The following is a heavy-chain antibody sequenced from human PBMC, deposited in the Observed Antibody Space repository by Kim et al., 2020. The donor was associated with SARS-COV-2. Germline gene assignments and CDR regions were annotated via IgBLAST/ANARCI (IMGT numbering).Heavy chain of an antibody. J-gene: IGHJ6*02. CDR1: GYTFTGYY. CDR2: INPNSGGT. V-gene: IGHV1-2*06. CDR3: ARDFSSSTNYYGMDV. Sequence: ASVKVSCKASGYTFTGYYMHWVRQAPGQGLEWMGRINPNSGGTNYAQKFQGRVTMTRDTSISTAYMELSRLRSDDTAMYYCARDFSSSTNYYGMDVWGQGTTVTVSS. D-gene: IGHD2-2*01.